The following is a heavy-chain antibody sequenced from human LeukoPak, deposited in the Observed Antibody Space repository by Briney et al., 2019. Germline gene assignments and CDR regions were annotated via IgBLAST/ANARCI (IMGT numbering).Heavy chain of an antibody. CDR3: AREGLYSSSWYSPSYFDY. D-gene: IGHD6-13*01. CDR1: GGTFSSYA. J-gene: IGHJ4*02. CDR2: IIPILGIA. Sequence: ASVEVSCKASGGTFSSYAISWVRQAPGQGLEWMGRIIPILGIANYAQKFQGRVTITADKSTSTAYMELSSLRSEDTAVYYCAREGLYSSSWYSPSYFDYWGQGTLVTVSS. V-gene: IGHV1-69*04.